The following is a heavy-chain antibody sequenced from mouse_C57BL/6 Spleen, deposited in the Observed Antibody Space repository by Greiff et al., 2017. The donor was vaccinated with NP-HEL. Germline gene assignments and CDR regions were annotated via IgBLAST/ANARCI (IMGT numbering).Heavy chain of an antibody. CDR3: ERSLYYFDY. Sequence: EVQLQQSGPELVKPGASVKISCKASGYTFTDYYMNWVKQSHGKSLEWIGDINPNNGGTSYNQKFKGKATLTVDKSSSTAYMELRSLTSEDSAVYYCERSLYYFDYWGQGTTLTVSS. CDR1: GYTFTDYY. J-gene: IGHJ2*01. V-gene: IGHV1-26*01. CDR2: INPNNGGT.